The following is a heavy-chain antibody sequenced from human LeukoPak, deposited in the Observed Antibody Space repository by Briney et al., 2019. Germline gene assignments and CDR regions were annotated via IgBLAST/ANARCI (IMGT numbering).Heavy chain of an antibody. J-gene: IGHJ4*02. Sequence: GESLKISCKGSGYSFTSYWIGWVRQMPGKGLEWVGIIYPGDSDTRYSPSFQGQVTISADKSISTAYLQWSSLKASDTAMYYCARLPDCSGGSCYSYYFDYWGQGTLVTVSS. V-gene: IGHV5-51*01. D-gene: IGHD2-15*01. CDR1: GYSFTSYW. CDR3: ARLPDCSGGSCYSYYFDY. CDR2: IYPGDSDT.